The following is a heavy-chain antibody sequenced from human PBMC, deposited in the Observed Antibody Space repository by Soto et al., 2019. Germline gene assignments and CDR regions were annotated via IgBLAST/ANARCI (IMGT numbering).Heavy chain of an antibody. V-gene: IGHV3-15*01. CDR1: GFTFSHAW. D-gene: IGHD2-15*01. CDR3: ATYQGGGYFYHYGMVV. Sequence: EVQLVESGGGLVKPGGSLRLSCAASGFTFSHAWMSWVRQAPGKGLEWVGRIRSKGDGGTTDYAAPVKGRFTISGVDSKNTLFPQMNSLQAEDPAVYYWATYQGGGYFYHYGMVVWGQGPTVTVSS. J-gene: IGHJ6*02. CDR2: IRSKGDGGTT.